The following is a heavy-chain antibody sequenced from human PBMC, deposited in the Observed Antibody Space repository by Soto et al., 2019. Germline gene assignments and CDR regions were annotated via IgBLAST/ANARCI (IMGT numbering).Heavy chain of an antibody. Sequence: SETLSLTCTVSGGSISSGDYYWSWIRQPPGKGLEWIGYIYYSGSTYYNPSLKSRVTISVDTSKNQFSLKLSSVTAADTAVYYCARERLATIITDYWGQGTLVTVSS. CDR2: IYYSGST. CDR3: ARERLATIITDY. V-gene: IGHV4-30-4*01. D-gene: IGHD5-12*01. J-gene: IGHJ4*02. CDR1: GGSISSGDYY.